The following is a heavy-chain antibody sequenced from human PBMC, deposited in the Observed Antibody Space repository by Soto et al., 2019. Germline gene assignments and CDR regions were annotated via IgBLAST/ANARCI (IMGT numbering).Heavy chain of an antibody. V-gene: IGHV3-23*01. CDR2: ISGDGTRT. Sequence: PGGSLRLSCAASGFNFYNYAMTWVRQAPGKGLEWVSGISGDGTRTYYGDSVKGRFTISRDNSKNTVFLQMNSLRAEDTALYYCVKDLRPNHGWFGPWGQGTRVTVSS. J-gene: IGHJ5*02. D-gene: IGHD3-3*01. CDR1: GFNFYNYA. CDR3: VKDLRPNHGWFGP.